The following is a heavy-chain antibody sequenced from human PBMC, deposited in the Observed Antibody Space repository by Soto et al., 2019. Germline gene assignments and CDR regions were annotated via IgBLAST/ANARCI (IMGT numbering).Heavy chain of an antibody. CDR1: GGSFSGYY. D-gene: IGHD2-15*01. V-gene: IGHV4-34*01. J-gene: IGHJ5*02. Sequence: SETLSLTCAVYGGSFSGYYWSWIRQPPGKGLEWIGEINHSGSTNYNPSLKSRVTISVDTSKNQFSLELSSVTAADTAVYYCARGRLGYCSGGSCYMYDNWFDPWGQGTLVT. CDR3: ARGRLGYCSGGSCYMYDNWFDP. CDR2: INHSGST.